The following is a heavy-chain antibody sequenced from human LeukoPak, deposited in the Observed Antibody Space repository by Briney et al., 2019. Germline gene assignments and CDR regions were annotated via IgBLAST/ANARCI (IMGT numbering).Heavy chain of an antibody. CDR3: ARGFPSPDKRPC. CDR1: GFTFSSYA. J-gene: IGHJ4*02. Sequence: GGSLRLSCAASGFTFSSYAMHWVRQAPGKGLEYVSAISSNGDSTYYANSVKGRFTISRDNSKNTLYLQVGILRAEDMAVYYCARGFPSPDKRPCWGQGTLVTVSS. V-gene: IGHV3-64*01. CDR2: ISSNGDST. D-gene: IGHD3-10*01.